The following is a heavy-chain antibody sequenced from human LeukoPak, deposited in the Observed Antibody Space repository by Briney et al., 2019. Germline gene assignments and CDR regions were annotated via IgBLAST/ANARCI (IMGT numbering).Heavy chain of an antibody. Sequence: SETLSLTCTVSGGSISSYYWSWIRLPPGKGLEWIGYIYYSGSTNYNPSLKSRVTISVDTSKNQFSLKLSSVTAADTAVYYCARDRGRDGYNFFDYWGQGTLVTVSS. V-gene: IGHV4-59*01. J-gene: IGHJ4*02. D-gene: IGHD5-24*01. CDR3: ARDRGRDGYNFFDY. CDR1: GGSISSYY. CDR2: IYYSGST.